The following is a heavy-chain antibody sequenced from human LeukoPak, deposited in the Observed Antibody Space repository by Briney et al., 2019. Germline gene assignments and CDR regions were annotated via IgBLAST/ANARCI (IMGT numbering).Heavy chain of an antibody. J-gene: IGHJ4*02. V-gene: IGHV4-61*02. CDR1: GGSISSGSYY. D-gene: IGHD2-8*02. Sequence: SQTLSLTCTVSGGSISSGSYYWSWIRQPAGKGLEWIGRIYTSGSTNYNPSLKSRVTISVDTSKNQFSLKLSSVTAADTAVYYCARYPWCGQRRWFDYWGQGTLVTVSS. CDR2: IYTSGST. CDR3: ARYPWCGQRRWFDY.